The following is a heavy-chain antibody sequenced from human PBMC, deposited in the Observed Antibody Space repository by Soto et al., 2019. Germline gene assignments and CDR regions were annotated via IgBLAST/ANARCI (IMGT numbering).Heavy chain of an antibody. Sequence: EVQLVESGGGLIQPGGSLRLSCAASGFTVSSNYMSWVRQAPGMGLEWVSVIYSSGSTYYADSVKGRFTISRDNSKNTLYLQMTSLGAEDTAVYYCARVPIPSVYVDYYYAMDVWGQGTTVTVSS. J-gene: IGHJ6*02. CDR1: GFTVSSNY. CDR2: IYSSGST. V-gene: IGHV3-53*01. D-gene: IGHD3-16*01. CDR3: ARVPIPSVYVDYYYAMDV.